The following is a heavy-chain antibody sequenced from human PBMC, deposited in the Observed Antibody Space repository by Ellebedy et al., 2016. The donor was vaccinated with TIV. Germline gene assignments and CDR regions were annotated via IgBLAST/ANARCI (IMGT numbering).Heavy chain of an antibody. CDR3: ARESLDGMVPRGDFDY. Sequence: SVKVSXXASGGTFSSYAIDWVRQAPGQGLERMGGIIPIFGTPNYAQKFQGRVTITADKSTSTAYMDLSSLRSEDTAVYYCARESLDGMVPRGDFDYWGQGTLVTVSS. CDR1: GGTFSSYA. CDR2: IIPIFGTP. D-gene: IGHD3-10*01. J-gene: IGHJ4*02. V-gene: IGHV1-69*06.